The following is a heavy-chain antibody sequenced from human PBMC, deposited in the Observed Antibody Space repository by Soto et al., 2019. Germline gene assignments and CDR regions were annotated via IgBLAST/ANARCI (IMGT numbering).Heavy chain of an antibody. D-gene: IGHD6-19*01. CDR3: AKRGAGRYFDL. CDR2: ISGSGDST. CDR1: GFTFSSYA. Sequence: EVQLLESGGGLVQPGGSLRLSCAASGFTFSSYAMNWVRQAPGKGLEWVSVISGSGDSTYYADSVKGRFTISRDNSKNTLYLQMNSLRAEDTAVYYCAKRGAGRYFDLWGRGTLVTVSS. J-gene: IGHJ2*01. V-gene: IGHV3-23*01.